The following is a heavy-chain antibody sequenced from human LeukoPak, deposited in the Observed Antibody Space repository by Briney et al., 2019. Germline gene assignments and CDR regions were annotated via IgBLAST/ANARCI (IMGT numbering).Heavy chain of an antibody. CDR1: GFTFSNYA. CDR3: AKGGGTRYSSSWYSN. J-gene: IGHJ4*02. CDR2: ISGIGIST. D-gene: IGHD6-13*01. Sequence: GGSLRLSCAASGFTFSNYAMSWVRQAPGKGLEWVSDISGIGISTYYADSVKGRFTISRDNSKNTLYLQMNSLRPEDTAVYYCAKGGGTRYSSSWYSNWGQGTLVTVSS. V-gene: IGHV3-23*01.